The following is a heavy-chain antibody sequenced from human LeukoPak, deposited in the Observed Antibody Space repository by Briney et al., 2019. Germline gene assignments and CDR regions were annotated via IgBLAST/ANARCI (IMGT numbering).Heavy chain of an antibody. V-gene: IGHV4-59*01. CDR3: ARVFRGAVTSNWFDP. J-gene: IGHJ5*02. CDR2: ISDSGST. D-gene: IGHD4-17*01. Sequence: KASETLSLTCTVSGGSINGYYWTWIRQPPGKGLEWIGYISDSGSTNYNPSLKSRVTMSVDSSNTEFSLRLNSVTAADTAVYYCARVFRGAVTSNWFDPWGQATLVTVSS. CDR1: GGSINGYY.